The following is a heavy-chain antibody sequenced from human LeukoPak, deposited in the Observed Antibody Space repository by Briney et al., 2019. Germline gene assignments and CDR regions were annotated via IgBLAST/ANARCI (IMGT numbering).Heavy chain of an antibody. Sequence: GGSLRLSCAASGFTFSSYGRHWVRQAPGKGLEWVAAISWDGNNKYYADSVKGRFTISRDNSKNTLYLQMNSLRAEDTAVYYCAKDFGSGWYYFDYWGQGTLVPVSS. CDR1: GFTFSSYG. J-gene: IGHJ4*02. CDR2: ISWDGNNK. CDR3: AKDFGSGWYYFDY. D-gene: IGHD6-19*01. V-gene: IGHV3-30*18.